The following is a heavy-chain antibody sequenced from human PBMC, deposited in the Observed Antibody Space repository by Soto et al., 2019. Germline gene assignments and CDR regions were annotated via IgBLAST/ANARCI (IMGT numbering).Heavy chain of an antibody. J-gene: IGHJ4*02. D-gene: IGHD4-4*01. CDR3: ARRKGWLKRLNYYFDQ. CDR1: GYTFTTQW. Sequence: PGESLKISCKVSGYTFTTQWIGWVRQMPGKGLEWMGIIYPGDSETRYSPSYQGHVTMSADKSIDTAYLQWSSLKASDTAIYFCARRKGWLKRLNYYFDQGGQGTLVTVSS. V-gene: IGHV5-51*01. CDR2: IYPGDSET.